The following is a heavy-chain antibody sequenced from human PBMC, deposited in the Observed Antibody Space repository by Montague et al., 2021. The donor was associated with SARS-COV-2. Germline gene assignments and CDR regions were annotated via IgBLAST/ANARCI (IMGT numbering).Heavy chain of an antibody. CDR2: IYYNEKT. CDR1: GASITTYY. J-gene: IGHJ4*02. D-gene: IGHD1/OR15-1a*01. V-gene: IGHV4-59*13. CDR3: AGGQQMNYFDF. Sequence: SETLSLTCAVSGASITTYYWSWIRQPPGQGLEWIEHIYYNEKTDYNPSLKSRVTISMDTPKNHFSLKVTSVTAADTALYFCAGGQQMNYFDFWGQATLVTVSS.